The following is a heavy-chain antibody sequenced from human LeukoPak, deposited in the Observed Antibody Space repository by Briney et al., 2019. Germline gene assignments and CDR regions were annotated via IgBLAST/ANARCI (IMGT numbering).Heavy chain of an antibody. Sequence: SQTLSLTCAISGDGVSSNSAAWNWIRQSPSRGLEWLGRTYYRSKWYNDYAVSVKSRITINPDTSKNQFSLQLNSVTPEDTAVYYCARDRRVYSYGTYYYYYGMDVWGQGTTVTVSS. CDR1: GDGVSSNSAA. J-gene: IGHJ6*02. CDR2: TYYRSKWYN. D-gene: IGHD5-18*01. V-gene: IGHV6-1*01. CDR3: ARDRRVYSYGTYYYYYGMDV.